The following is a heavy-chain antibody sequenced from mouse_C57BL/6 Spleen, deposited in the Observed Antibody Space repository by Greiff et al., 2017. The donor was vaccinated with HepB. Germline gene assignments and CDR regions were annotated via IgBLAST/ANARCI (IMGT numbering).Heavy chain of an antibody. CDR3: ASAIYYYGSSYGNYFDY. V-gene: IGHV1-55*01. CDR1: GYTFTSYW. J-gene: IGHJ2*01. D-gene: IGHD1-1*01. Sequence: QVQLQQPGAELVKPGASVKMSCKASGYTFTSYWITWVKQRPGQGLEWIGDIYPGSGSTNYNEKFKSKATMTVDTSSSTAYMQLSSLTSEASAVYYCASAIYYYGSSYGNYFDYWGQGTTLTVSS. CDR2: IYPGSGST.